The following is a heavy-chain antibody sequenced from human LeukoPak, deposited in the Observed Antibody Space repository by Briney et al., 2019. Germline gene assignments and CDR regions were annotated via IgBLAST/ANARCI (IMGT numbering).Heavy chain of an antibody. Sequence: SETLSLTCTVSGGSISSSSYYWGWIRQPPGKGLEWIGSIYYSGSTYYNPSLKSRVTISVDTSKNQFSLKLSSVTAADTAVYYCARHIVSSGYYYDYWGQGTLVTVSS. CDR1: GGSISSSSYY. CDR2: IYYSGST. D-gene: IGHD3-22*01. CDR3: ARHIVSSGYYYDY. J-gene: IGHJ4*02. V-gene: IGHV4-39*01.